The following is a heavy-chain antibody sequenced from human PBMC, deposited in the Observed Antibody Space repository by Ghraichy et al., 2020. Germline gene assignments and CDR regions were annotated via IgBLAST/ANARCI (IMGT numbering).Heavy chain of an antibody. J-gene: IGHJ6*02. CDR3: AGVPEPGDFGPGGLDV. D-gene: IGHD4-17*01. V-gene: IGHV3-11*01. CDR2: ISNSGRSI. CDR1: GFTFSDYH. Sequence: GGSLRLSCAASGFTFSDYHMTWIRQAPGKGLEWISYISNSGRSIYYTDLVKGRFTVSRDNAQESMYLQMASLRGKATAVYYGAGVPEPGDFGPGGLDVWGQGTTVTVSS.